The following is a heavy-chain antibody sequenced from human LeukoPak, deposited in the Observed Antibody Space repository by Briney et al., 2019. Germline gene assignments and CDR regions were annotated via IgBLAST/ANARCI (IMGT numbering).Heavy chain of an antibody. Sequence: GGSLRLSCAASGFTFSTYWMTWVRQAPGKGLEWVAVIWYDGSKTYYADSVKGRFTISKDNPKNTLYLQMNSVRAEDTAVYYCARDRGEMATDYWGQGTLVTVSS. CDR1: GFTFSTYW. D-gene: IGHD5-24*01. CDR3: ARDRGEMATDY. CDR2: IWYDGSKT. J-gene: IGHJ4*02. V-gene: IGHV3-33*08.